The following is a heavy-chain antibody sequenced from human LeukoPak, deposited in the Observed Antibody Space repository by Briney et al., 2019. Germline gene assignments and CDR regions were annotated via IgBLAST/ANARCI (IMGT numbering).Heavy chain of an antibody. Sequence: GASVKVSCKASGYTFTSYGISWVRQAPGQGLEWMGWINAYNGKTNYAQKLQGRVTMTTDTSTSTAYMELRSLRSDDTAVYYCAREGHDIVVVVAATQVGYYYYMDVWGKGTTVTISS. J-gene: IGHJ6*03. V-gene: IGHV1-18*01. CDR2: INAYNGKT. CDR3: AREGHDIVVVVAATQVGYYYYMDV. CDR1: GYTFTSYG. D-gene: IGHD2-15*01.